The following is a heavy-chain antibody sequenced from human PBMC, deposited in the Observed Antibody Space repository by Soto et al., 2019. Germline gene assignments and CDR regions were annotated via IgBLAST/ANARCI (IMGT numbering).Heavy chain of an antibody. CDR3: AREESGTEYYYYGMDV. Sequence: SVKVSCKASGGTFSSYAISWVRQAPGQGLEWMGGIIPIFGTANYAQKFQGRVTITADESTSTAYMELSSLRSEDTAVYYCAREESGTEYYYYGMDVWGQGTTVTVS. J-gene: IGHJ6*02. V-gene: IGHV1-69*13. CDR2: IIPIFGTA. D-gene: IGHD1-7*01. CDR1: GGTFSSYA.